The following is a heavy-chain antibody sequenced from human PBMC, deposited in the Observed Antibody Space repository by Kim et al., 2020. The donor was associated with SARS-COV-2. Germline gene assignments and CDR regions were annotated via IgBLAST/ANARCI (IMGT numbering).Heavy chain of an antibody. Sequence: SETLSLTCTVSGGSISSSSYYWGWIRQPPGKGLEWIGSIYYSGSTYYNPSLKSRVTISVDTSKNQFSLKLSSVTAADTAVYYCARPVVAKTGYFDLWGRGTLVTVSS. J-gene: IGHJ2*01. CDR2: IYYSGST. CDR1: GGSISSSSYY. D-gene: IGHD3-22*01. CDR3: ARPVVAKTGYFDL. V-gene: IGHV4-39*01.